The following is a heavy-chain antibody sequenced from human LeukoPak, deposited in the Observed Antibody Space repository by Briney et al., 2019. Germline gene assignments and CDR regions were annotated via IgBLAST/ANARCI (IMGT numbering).Heavy chain of an antibody. V-gene: IGHV4-34*01. Sequence: SETLSLTCAVYGGSFSGYYWSWIRQPPGKGLEWIGEINHRGSTNYNPSLKSRVTISVDTSKNQFSLKPSSVTAADTAVYYCASSSFFAYWGQGTLVTVSS. J-gene: IGHJ4*02. D-gene: IGHD6-13*01. CDR2: INHRGST. CDR1: GGSFSGYY. CDR3: ASSSFFAY.